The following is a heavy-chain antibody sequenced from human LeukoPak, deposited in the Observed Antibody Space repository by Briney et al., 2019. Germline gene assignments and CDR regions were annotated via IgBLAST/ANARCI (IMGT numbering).Heavy chain of an antibody. V-gene: IGHV1-2*02. D-gene: IGHD2-2*01. CDR2: ISAYSGGT. CDR3: ARVVVVVPAAFDY. J-gene: IGHJ4*02. CDR1: GYTFTIYG. Sequence: ASVKVSCKASGYTFTIYGISWVRQAPGQGLEWMGWISAYSGGTNYAQKFQGRVTMTRDTSISTAYMELSRLRSDDTAVYYCARVVVVVPAAFDYWGQGTLVTVSS.